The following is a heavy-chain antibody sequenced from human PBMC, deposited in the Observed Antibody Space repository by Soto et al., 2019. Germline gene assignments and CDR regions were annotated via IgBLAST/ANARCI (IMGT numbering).Heavy chain of an antibody. J-gene: IGHJ4*02. CDR1: GGTFSSYA. CDR3: AYYGSGSSLAYYFDY. Sequence: GASVKVSCKASGGTFSSYAISWVRQAPGRGLEWMGGIIPIFGTANYAQKFQGRVTITADESTSTAYMELSSLRSEDTAVYYCAYYGSGSSLAYYFDYWGQGTLVTVSS. V-gene: IGHV1-69*13. CDR2: IIPIFGTA. D-gene: IGHD3-10*01.